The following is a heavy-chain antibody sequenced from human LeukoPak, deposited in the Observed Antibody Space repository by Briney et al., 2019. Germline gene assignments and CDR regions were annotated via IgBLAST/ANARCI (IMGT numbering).Heavy chain of an antibody. CDR1: GFSFSVYS. CDR3: ASYGGFTSATLVDLL. D-gene: IGHD4-23*01. V-gene: IGHV3-69-1*01. J-gene: IGHJ4*02. CDR2: ISSRSYT. Sequence: PGGSLRLSCAASGFSFSVYSMNWVRQAPGKGLEWVSSISSRSYTDYADSVRGRFTISRDNAKNSLFLQMNSLRAEDTAVYYCASYGGFTSATLVDLLWGQGTLVTVSP.